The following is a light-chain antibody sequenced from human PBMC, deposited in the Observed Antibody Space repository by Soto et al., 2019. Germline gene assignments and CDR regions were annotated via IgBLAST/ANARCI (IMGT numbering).Light chain of an antibody. J-gene: IGKJ2*01. CDR3: QKYIRAPNT. Sequence: DIQMTQSPSSLSASVGDRVTITCRAHQDISNYLAWYQQKPGKVPELLIYAASTLRTGVQSRFSGSGSGTDFTLTINNLQPEDVATYYCQKYIRAPNTFRRGTRLEIK. CDR1: QDISNY. CDR2: AAS. V-gene: IGKV1-27*01.